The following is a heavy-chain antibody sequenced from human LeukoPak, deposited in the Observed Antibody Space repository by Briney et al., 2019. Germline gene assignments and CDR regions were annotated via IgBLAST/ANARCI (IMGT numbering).Heavy chain of an antibody. V-gene: IGHV3-74*01. CDR1: GFTFSSYW. J-gene: IGHJ4*02. Sequence: GRSLRLSCAASGFTFSSYWMHWVRQVPGKGLVWVARINLGGSSITYADSVKGRFTISRDNAKNTLYLQMDSLRAEDTGVYYCARSTQADDYWGQGTLVTVSS. CDR2: INLGGSSI. CDR3: ARSTQADDY.